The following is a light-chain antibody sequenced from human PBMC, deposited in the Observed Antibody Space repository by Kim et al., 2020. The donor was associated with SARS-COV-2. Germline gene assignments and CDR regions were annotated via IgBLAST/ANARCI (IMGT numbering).Light chain of an antibody. CDR2: KAS. V-gene: IGKV1-5*03. CDR3: QLYNSYSRT. Sequence: DIQMTQSPSTLSASVGDRVTITCRASQSISTWLAWYQQKPGKAPKLLIYKASSLESGVPSRFSGSGSGTEFSLTISSLQPDDFATSYCQLYNSYSRTFGQGTKVDIK. CDR1: QSISTW. J-gene: IGKJ1*01.